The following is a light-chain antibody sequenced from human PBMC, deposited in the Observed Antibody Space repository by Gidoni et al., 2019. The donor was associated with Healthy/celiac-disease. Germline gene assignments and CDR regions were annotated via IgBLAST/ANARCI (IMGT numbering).Light chain of an antibody. Sequence: EILLTQSPATLSLSPGERATLSCRASQSVSSYLAWYQQKPGQAHGLLIYDASNRATGIPARFSGSGSGTDFTITISSLEPEDFAVYYCQQRSNWPPITFGQGTRLEIK. CDR1: QSVSSY. CDR2: DAS. V-gene: IGKV3-11*01. J-gene: IGKJ5*01. CDR3: QQRSNWPPIT.